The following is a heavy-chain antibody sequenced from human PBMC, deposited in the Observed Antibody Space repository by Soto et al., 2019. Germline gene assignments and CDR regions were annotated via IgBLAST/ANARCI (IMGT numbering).Heavy chain of an antibody. D-gene: IGHD3-10*01. V-gene: IGHV1-69*02. CDR3: ATSYGSGSSPFDY. CDR1: GDTFSFYT. CDR2: VNPILAMS. J-gene: IGHJ4*02. Sequence: QVQLVQSGAEVKKPGSSVKVSCKASGDTFSFYTLNWVRQAPGQGFEWVGRVNPILAMSSSAHKFQGRVSMFADKSTATANTRRRSLRADATAVYYCATSYGSGSSPFDYWGQGTLVTVSS.